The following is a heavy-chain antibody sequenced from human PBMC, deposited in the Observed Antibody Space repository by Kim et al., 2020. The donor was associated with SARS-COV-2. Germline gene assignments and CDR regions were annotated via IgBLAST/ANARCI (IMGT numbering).Heavy chain of an antibody. CDR3: ARRDLTYGSGPYNFDH. D-gene: IGHD3-10*01. J-gene: IGHJ4*01. Sequence: GESLKISCKASGYSLTPYWIGWVRQVPEKGLEWMGIIYLSDSDTRYSPSFQGQVTISVDKSISTAYLQWSSLKASDTAMYYCARRDLTYGSGPYNFDHWG. CDR2: IYLSDSDT. V-gene: IGHV5-51*01. CDR1: GYSLTPYW.